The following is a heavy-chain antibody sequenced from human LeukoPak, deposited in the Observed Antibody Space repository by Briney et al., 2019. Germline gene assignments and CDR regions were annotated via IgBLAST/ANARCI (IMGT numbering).Heavy chain of an antibody. CDR1: GFTFTSYS. Sequence: GGSLRLSCAASGFTFTSYSMNWVRQAPGKGLEWVAVISYDGSNKYYADSVKGRFTISRDNSKNTLYLQMNSLRAEDTAVYYCARQIGNWFDPWGQGTLVTVSS. J-gene: IGHJ5*02. D-gene: IGHD2/OR15-2a*01. CDR2: ISYDGSNK. CDR3: ARQIGNWFDP. V-gene: IGHV3-30-3*01.